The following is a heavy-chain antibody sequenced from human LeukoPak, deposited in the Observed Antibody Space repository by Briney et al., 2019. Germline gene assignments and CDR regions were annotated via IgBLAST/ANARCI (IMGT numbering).Heavy chain of an antibody. D-gene: IGHD3-22*01. V-gene: IGHV1-18*01. CDR1: GGTFSSYA. CDR2: ISAYNGNT. Sequence: GASVKVTCKASGGTFSSYAISWVRGAPGHVLEWMGWISAYNGNTNYAQKLQGRVTMTTDTSTSTAYMELRSLRSDDTAVYYCARDMVEAGYYDSGGYYKFDYCGQGTLVTVSS. J-gene: IGHJ4*02. CDR3: ARDMVEAGYYDSGGYYKFDY.